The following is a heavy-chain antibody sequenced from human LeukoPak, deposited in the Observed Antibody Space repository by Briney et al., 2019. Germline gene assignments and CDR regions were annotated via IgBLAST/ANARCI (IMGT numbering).Heavy chain of an antibody. CDR2: ISTSGST. D-gene: IGHD6-25*01. V-gene: IGHV4-4*07. Sequence: SETLSLTCTVSGGSISSYYWSWIRQPAGKGLEWIGRISTSGSTNYNPSLKSRVTMSVDTSKNQFSLKLSSVTAADTAVYYCARDGDSSGWNPYFDYWGQGTLVTVSS. CDR3: ARDGDSSGWNPYFDY. CDR1: GGSISSYY. J-gene: IGHJ4*02.